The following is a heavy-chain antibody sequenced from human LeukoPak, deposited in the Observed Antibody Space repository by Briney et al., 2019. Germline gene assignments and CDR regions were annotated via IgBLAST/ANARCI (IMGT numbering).Heavy chain of an antibody. CDR2: INHSGST. J-gene: IGHJ4*02. CDR1: GGSFSGYY. CDR3: ARGGYCSSTSCHTFDY. Sequence: PSETLSLTCAVYGGSFSGYYWSWIRQPPGKGLEWIGEINHSGSTNYNPSLKSRVTISVDTSKNQFSLKLSSVTAADTAVYFCARGGYCSSTSCHTFDYWGQGTLVTVSS. V-gene: IGHV4-34*01. D-gene: IGHD2-2*02.